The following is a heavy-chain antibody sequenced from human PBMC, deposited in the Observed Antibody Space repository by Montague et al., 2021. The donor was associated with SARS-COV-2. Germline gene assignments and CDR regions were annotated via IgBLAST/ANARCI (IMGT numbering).Heavy chain of an antibody. CDR3: ARGGRAYCSGGSCYFVFDY. V-gene: IGHV4-31*03. Sequence: TLSLTCTVSGDSISSSAYYWSWIRQHPGKSLEWIGYIYYTGSSYYNPTLRSRLTISVGTSKNQFSLKLNSVTAAETAVYYCARGGRAYCSGGSCYFVFDYWGQGTLVTVSS. J-gene: IGHJ4*02. CDR1: GDSISSSAYY. CDR2: IYYTGSS. D-gene: IGHD2-15*01.